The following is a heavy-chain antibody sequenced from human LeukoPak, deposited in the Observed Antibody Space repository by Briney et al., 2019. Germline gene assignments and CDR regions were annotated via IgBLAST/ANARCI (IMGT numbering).Heavy chain of an antibody. D-gene: IGHD3-22*01. Sequence: ASVKVSFQASGYTFTSYYMHWVRQAPGQGLEWMGIINPSGGSTSYAQKFQGRVTMTRDTSTSTVYMELSSLRSEDTALYYCATGSHVRVYDSNPYYGHYWGQGTLVTVSS. CDR3: ATGSHVRVYDSNPYYGHY. CDR2: INPSGGST. CDR1: GYTFTSYY. V-gene: IGHV1-46*01. J-gene: IGHJ4*02.